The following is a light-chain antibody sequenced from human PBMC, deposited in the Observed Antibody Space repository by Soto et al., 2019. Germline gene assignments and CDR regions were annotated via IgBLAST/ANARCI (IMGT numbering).Light chain of an antibody. V-gene: IGKV2-28*01. CDR1: QSLLYSNGYNY. J-gene: IGKJ1*01. Sequence: DIVLTQSPLSLPVTPGEPASITCRPSQSLLYSNGYNYLDWYLQKPGQSPHLLIYLGSNRASGVLDSLSSSGSGTDFTLKISRVEDEDLGVYYCMQLLLPPWTFGKGTKVEIK. CDR2: LGS. CDR3: MQLLLPPWT.